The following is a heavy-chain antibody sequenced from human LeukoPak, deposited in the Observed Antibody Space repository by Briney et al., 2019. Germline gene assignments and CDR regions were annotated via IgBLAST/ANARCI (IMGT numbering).Heavy chain of an antibody. Sequence: KPSETLSLTCTVFGGSITTYSWSWIRQPAGRGLEWIGRFYSSGSTDYNPSLKSRVTMSVDTSENQVSLKLSSVTAADTAIYYCARDFSSKNWFDTWGQGTLVTVSS. D-gene: IGHD2/OR15-2a*01. J-gene: IGHJ5*02. CDR2: FYSSGST. CDR3: ARDFSSKNWFDT. V-gene: IGHV4-4*07. CDR1: GGSITTYS.